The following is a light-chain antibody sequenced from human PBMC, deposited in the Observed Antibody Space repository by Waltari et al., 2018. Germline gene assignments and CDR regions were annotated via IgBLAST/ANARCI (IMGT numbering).Light chain of an antibody. Sequence: QSALPQPASVSGSPGQSITIPCTGPPSAIGGYNFVPWYQQHPGKAPKLMIYDVTNRPSGVSNRFSGSKSGNTASLTISGLQAEDEADYYCSSYAFSSNWVFGGGTKLTVL. CDR2: DVT. CDR1: PSAIGGYNF. V-gene: IGLV2-14*03. CDR3: SSYAFSSNWV. J-gene: IGLJ3*02.